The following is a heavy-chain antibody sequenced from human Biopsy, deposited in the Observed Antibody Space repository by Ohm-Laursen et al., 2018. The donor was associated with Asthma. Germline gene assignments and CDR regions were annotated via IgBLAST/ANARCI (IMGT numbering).Heavy chain of an antibody. D-gene: IGHD1-26*01. Sequence: SLRLSCAASGFTFSNYGMHWVRQAPGKGLDWVAVISFDGSNKNYTDSVKGRFTISRDNSRNTLHLQMNSLRAEETAVYYCAKDVFPGWELRRGLDYWGQGTLVTVSS. J-gene: IGHJ4*02. CDR2: ISFDGSNK. CDR3: AKDVFPGWELRRGLDY. V-gene: IGHV3-30*18. CDR1: GFTFSNYG.